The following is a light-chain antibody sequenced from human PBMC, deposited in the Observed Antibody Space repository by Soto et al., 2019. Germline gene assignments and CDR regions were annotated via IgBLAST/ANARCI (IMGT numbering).Light chain of an antibody. Sequence: QSALTQPASVSGSPGQSITISCTGTSSDVGGYNYVSWYQQHPGKVPKLMIYEVFRRPSGISDRFSGSKSGNTASLTISGLQAEDEADYYCCSYTTTSTFAFGGGTKLTVL. J-gene: IGLJ2*01. CDR3: CSYTTTSTFA. CDR1: SSDVGGYNY. V-gene: IGLV2-14*03. CDR2: EVF.